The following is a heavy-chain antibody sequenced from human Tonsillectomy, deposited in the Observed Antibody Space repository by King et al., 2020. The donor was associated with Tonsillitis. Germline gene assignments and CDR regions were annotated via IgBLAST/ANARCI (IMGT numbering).Heavy chain of an antibody. CDR2: INWNGGST. V-gene: IGHV3-20*04. CDR3: ARAPYYDFPNWLDP. Sequence: QLVQSGGGVVRPGGSLRLSCAASGFTFDDYGMSWVRQAPGKGLEWVSGINWNGGSTGYADSVKGRFTISRDNAKNSLYLQMNSLRAEDTALYYCARAPYYDFPNWLDPWGQGTLVTVSS. CDR1: GFTFDDYG. J-gene: IGHJ5*02. D-gene: IGHD3-3*01.